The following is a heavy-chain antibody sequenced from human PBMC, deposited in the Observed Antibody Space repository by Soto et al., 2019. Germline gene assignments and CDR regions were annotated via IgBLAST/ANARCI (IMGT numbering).Heavy chain of an antibody. CDR1: GGTFSSYA. Sequence: QVQLVQSGAXXXXXXXXXXVSCKASGGTFSSYAISWVRQAPGQGLEWMGGIIPIFGTANYAQKFQGRVTITADESTSTAYMEVSSLRSEDTAVYYCASGGSYYDDGMDVWGQGTTVTVSS. D-gene: IGHD1-26*01. V-gene: IGHV1-69*12. CDR2: IIPIFGTA. J-gene: IGHJ6*02. CDR3: ASGGSYYDDGMDV.